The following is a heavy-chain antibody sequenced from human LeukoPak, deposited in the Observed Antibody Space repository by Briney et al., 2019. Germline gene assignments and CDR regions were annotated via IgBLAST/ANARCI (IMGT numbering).Heavy chain of an antibody. CDR2: IYYSGST. CDR1: GGSVSSGSYY. Sequence: SETLSLTCTVSGGSVSSGSYYWSWIRQPPGKGLEWIGYIYYSGSTNYNPSLKSRVTISVDTSKNQFSLKLSSVTAADTAVYYCARGVAAAWFDPWGQGTLVTVSS. J-gene: IGHJ5*02. V-gene: IGHV4-61*01. D-gene: IGHD6-13*01. CDR3: ARGVAAAWFDP.